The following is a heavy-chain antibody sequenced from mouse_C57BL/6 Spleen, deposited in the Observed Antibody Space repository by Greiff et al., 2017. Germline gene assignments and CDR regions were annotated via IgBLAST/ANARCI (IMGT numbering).Heavy chain of an antibody. CDR2: IWSGGST. Sequence: VHLVESGPGLVQPSQSLSITCTVSGFSLTSYGVHWVRQSPGKGLEWLGVIWSGGSTDYNAAFISRLSISKDNSKSQVFFKMNSLQADDTAIYYCAREDYYGSSYYAMDYWGQGTSVTVSS. V-gene: IGHV2-2*01. CDR1: GFSLTSYG. J-gene: IGHJ4*01. D-gene: IGHD1-1*01. CDR3: AREDYYGSSYYAMDY.